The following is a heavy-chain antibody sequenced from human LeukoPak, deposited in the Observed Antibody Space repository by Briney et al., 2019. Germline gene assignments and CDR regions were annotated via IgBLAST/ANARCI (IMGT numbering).Heavy chain of an antibody. CDR2: IYTSGST. V-gene: IGHV4-4*07. CDR1: GGSISSYY. CDR3: ARVRSHYYDSSGYQYYFDY. Sequence: SETLSLTCTVPGGSISSYYWSWIRQPAGKGLEWIGRIYTSGSTNYNPSLKSRVTMSVDTSKNQFSLKLSSVTAADTAVYYCARVRSHYYDSSGYQYYFDYWGQGTLVTVSS. J-gene: IGHJ4*02. D-gene: IGHD3-22*01.